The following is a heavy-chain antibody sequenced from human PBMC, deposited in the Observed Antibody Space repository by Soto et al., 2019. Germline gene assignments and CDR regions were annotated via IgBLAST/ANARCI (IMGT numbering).Heavy chain of an antibody. CDR1: GGSISSSSYY. CDR3: AREAAMGNNWLDP. Sequence: SETPALTCAFSGGSISSSSYYWGWIRQPPGKGLEWIGSIYYSGSTYYNPSLKSRVTISVDTSKNQFSLKLSSGTAADTAVYYCAREAAMGNNWLDPWGQGTLVTVSS. D-gene: IGHD5-18*01. J-gene: IGHJ5*02. CDR2: IYYSGST. V-gene: IGHV4-39*07.